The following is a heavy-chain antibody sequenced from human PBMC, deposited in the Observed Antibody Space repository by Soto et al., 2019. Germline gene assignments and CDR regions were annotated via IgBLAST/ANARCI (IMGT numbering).Heavy chain of an antibody. V-gene: IGHV3-23*01. CDR3: ARYIPGVRYYGMDV. J-gene: IGHJ6*02. CDR1: GFTFSSYA. Sequence: PGGSLRLSCAASGFTFSSYAMKWVRHAPGKGLEWVSLIGESGTPTYYADSVKGRFTISRDNSGNTLFLEMYSLRAEDTAVYYCARYIPGVRYYGMDVWGQGTTVTVS. D-gene: IGHD2-2*01. CDR2: IGESGTPT.